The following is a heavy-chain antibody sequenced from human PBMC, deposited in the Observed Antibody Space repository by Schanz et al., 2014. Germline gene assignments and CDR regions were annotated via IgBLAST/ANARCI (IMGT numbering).Heavy chain of an antibody. CDR3: ARDGYSVVVISTTESFDI. D-gene: IGHD2-21*01. V-gene: IGHV3-33*01. CDR1: GFTFSSYD. J-gene: IGHJ3*02. CDR2: LWHDGSKK. Sequence: QVQLVESGGGVVQPGRSLRLSCVASGFTFSSYDVFWVRQAPGKGLEWVAILWHDGSKKYYADSVKGRFTVSRDNSKNTLYLQMNSLRPEDTAVYYCARDGYSVVVISTTESFDIWGQGTMVTVSP.